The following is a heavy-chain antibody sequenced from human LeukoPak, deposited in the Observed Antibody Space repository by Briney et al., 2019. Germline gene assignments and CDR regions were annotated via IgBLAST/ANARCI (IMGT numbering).Heavy chain of an antibody. Sequence: GSLRLSCAASGFTFSSYAMSWVRQAPGKGLEWVSAISGSGGSTYYADSVKGRFTISRDNSKNTLYLQMNSLRAEDTAVYYCAKYGVSSGWSPVDYWGQGTLVTVSS. CDR3: AKYGVSSGWSPVDY. V-gene: IGHV3-23*01. D-gene: IGHD6-19*01. J-gene: IGHJ4*02. CDR2: ISGSGGST. CDR1: GFTFSSYA.